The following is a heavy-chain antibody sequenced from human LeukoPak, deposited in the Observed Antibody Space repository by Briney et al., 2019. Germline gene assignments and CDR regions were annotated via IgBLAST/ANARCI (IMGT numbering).Heavy chain of an antibody. CDR3: ARDSGGSIDDFDAFDI. J-gene: IGHJ3*02. V-gene: IGHV3-11*01. CDR2: ISSSGSTI. CDR1: GFTVSSNY. D-gene: IGHD5/OR15-5a*01. Sequence: PGGSLRLSCAASGFTVSSNYMSWVRQAPGKGLEWVSYISSSGSTIYYADSVKGRFTISRDNAKNSLYLQMNSLRAEDTAVYYCARDSGGSIDDFDAFDIWGQGTMVTVSS.